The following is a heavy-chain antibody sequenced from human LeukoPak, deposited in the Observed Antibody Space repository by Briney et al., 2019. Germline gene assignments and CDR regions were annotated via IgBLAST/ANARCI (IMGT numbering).Heavy chain of an antibody. D-gene: IGHD6-19*01. J-gene: IGHJ4*02. Sequence: SETLSLTCAVYGGSFSCYYWSSIRQPPGKGLEWIGEINHSGSTNYNPSLKSRVTISVDTSKNQFSLKLSSVTAADTAVYYCARGRRSSGPGRTDYWGQGTLVTVSS. V-gene: IGHV4-34*01. CDR3: ARGRRSSGPGRTDY. CDR1: GGSFSCYY. CDR2: INHSGST.